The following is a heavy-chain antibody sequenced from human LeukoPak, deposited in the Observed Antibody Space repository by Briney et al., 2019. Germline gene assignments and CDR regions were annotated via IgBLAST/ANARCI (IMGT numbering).Heavy chain of an antibody. CDR3: ARDRWGSSGYFTYFDS. CDR2: IYTSGST. J-gene: IGHJ4*02. V-gene: IGHV4-4*07. CDR1: GGSISSYY. D-gene: IGHD3-22*01. Sequence: PSETLSLTCTVSGGSISSYYCSWIRQPAGKGLEWIGRIYTSGSTNYSPSLKSRVTMSVDTSKNQFSLKLSSVTAADTAVYYCARDRWGSSGYFTYFDSWGQGTLVTVSS.